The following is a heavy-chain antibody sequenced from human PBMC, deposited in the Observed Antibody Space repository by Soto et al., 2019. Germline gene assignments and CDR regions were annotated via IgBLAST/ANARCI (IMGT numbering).Heavy chain of an antibody. CDR2: INHSGST. D-gene: IGHD2-2*01. V-gene: IGHV4-34*01. CDR3: ARGGYDDIVVVPAAGTLYNWFDP. J-gene: IGHJ5*02. Sequence: SETLSLTCAVYGGSFSGYDWSWIRQPPGKGLEWIGEINHSGSTNYNPSLKSRVTISVDTSKNQFSLKLSSVTAADTAVYYCARGGYDDIVVVPAAGTLYNWFDPWGQGTLVTVSS. CDR1: GGSFSGYD.